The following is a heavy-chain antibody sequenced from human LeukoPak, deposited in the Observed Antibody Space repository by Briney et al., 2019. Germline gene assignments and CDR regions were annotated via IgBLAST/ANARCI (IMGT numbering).Heavy chain of an antibody. CDR2: IKQDGSVK. CDR3: ARDLWGALAIYGDYASS. V-gene: IGHV3-7*01. CDR1: GFTFSSYW. J-gene: IGHJ4*02. D-gene: IGHD4-17*01. Sequence: GGSLRLSCAASGFTFSSYWMSWVRQAPGKGLEWVANIKQDGSVKYYVDSVKGRFTISRDNAKNSPYLQMNSLRGEDTAVYYCARDLWGALAIYGDYASSWGQGTLVTVSS.